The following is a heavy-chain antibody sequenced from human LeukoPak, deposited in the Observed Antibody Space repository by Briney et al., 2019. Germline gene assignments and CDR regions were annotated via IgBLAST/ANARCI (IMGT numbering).Heavy chain of an antibody. Sequence: SETLSLTCTVSGVSIISYYWSWIRQPPGKGLEWIGYIYYSGSTNYNPSLKSRVTISVDTSKNQFSLKLSSVTAADTAVYYCARVSYDSSGYYPDYWGEGTLVTVSS. D-gene: IGHD3-22*01. CDR3: ARVSYDSSGYYPDY. CDR1: GVSIISYY. J-gene: IGHJ4*02. CDR2: IYYSGST. V-gene: IGHV4-59*01.